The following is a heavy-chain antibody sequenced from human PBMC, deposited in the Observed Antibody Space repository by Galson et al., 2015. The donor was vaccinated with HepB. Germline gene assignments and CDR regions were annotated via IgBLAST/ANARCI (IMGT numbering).Heavy chain of an antibody. V-gene: IGHV1-18*01. Sequence: SVKVSCKASGYIFTSYGISWVRQAPGQGLEWMGWISAYNGNTNFAQKFQGRVTMTTDASTSTAYMELRSLRSDDTAVYYCARDILYYYENSGYPHFDHWGQGTLVTVSS. CDR3: ARDILYYYENSGYPHFDH. D-gene: IGHD3-22*01. CDR2: ISAYNGNT. J-gene: IGHJ4*02. CDR1: GYIFTSYG.